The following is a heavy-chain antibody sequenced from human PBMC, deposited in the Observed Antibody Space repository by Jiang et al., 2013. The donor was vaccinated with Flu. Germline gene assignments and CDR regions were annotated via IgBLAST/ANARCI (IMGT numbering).Heavy chain of an antibody. J-gene: IGHJ4*02. CDR2: ISDYNGNT. CDR1: GYTFANYG. V-gene: IGHV1-18*01. Sequence: SGAEVKKPGASVKVSCKASGYTFANYGISWVRQAPGQGLEWMGWISDYNGNTNYAQKFQGRVTMTTDTSTSTAYMELRSLRSDDTAVYYCAREARYQSLDYWGQGTLVTVSS. D-gene: IGHD2-2*01. CDR3: AREARYQSLDY.